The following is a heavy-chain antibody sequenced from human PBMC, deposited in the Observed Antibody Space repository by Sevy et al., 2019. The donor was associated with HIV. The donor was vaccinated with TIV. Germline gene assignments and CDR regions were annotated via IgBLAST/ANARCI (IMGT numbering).Heavy chain of an antibody. J-gene: IGHJ6*02. Sequence: GGSLRLSCAASGFTFSSYWMSWVRQAPGKRLEWVAHIKKDGSEKYYVDSVKGRFTIARDNAKNALYLKMHSLRAEDTAVYYCARDCSSSNCLWGLDVWGQGTTVTVSS. D-gene: IGHD2-2*01. CDR3: ARDCSSSNCLWGLDV. V-gene: IGHV3-7*03. CDR1: GFTFSSYW. CDR2: IKKDGSEK.